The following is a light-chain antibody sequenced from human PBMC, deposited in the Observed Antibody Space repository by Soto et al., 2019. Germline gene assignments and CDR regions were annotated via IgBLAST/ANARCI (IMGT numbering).Light chain of an antibody. CDR1: SSDIGCYKF. J-gene: IGLJ1*01. V-gene: IGLV2-23*03. CDR2: EGS. Sequence: QAVLTQPASVSESPGESITISCTGTSSDIGCYKFVSWYQQHPDKAPKLLIFEGSKRPPGVSNRFSGSKSGTTASLTISGLQAEDEADYFCCSYAGGSNVFGTGTKVTVL. CDR3: CSYAGGSNV.